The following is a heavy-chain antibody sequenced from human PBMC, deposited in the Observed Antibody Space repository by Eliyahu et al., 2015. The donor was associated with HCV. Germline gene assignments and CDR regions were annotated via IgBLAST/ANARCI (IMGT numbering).Heavy chain of an antibody. Sequence: QVQLVQSGAEVRKPGASVKVSXKASGYIXNAYXIXWVRQAPGQGLEWMGWINPNSGGSNLAQRXQGRVTVTRDMSIRTAYMELSRLRSDDTAVYYCARVPPYFFDSSGYYRGGAFEIWGQGTMVTVFS. CDR1: GYIXNAYX. V-gene: IGHV1-2*02. CDR2: INPNSGGS. J-gene: IGHJ3*02. CDR3: ARVPPYFFDSSGYYRGGAFEI. D-gene: IGHD3-3*01.